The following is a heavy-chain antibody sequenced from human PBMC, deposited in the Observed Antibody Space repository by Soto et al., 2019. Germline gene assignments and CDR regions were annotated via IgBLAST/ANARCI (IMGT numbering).Heavy chain of an antibody. V-gene: IGHV2-5*02. CDR1: GFSLSTTGVG. J-gene: IGHJ5*02. CDR3: ARRLRDYGLGRERAYYFDP. D-gene: IGHD3-10*01. Sequence: QITLKESGPTLVRPTQTLTLTCTFSGFSLSTTGVGVGWIRQPPGKALEWLALIYWDDDKRYSPSLKSRLTIPKDTSKNGVILTITNMDPGDTATYYCARRLRDYGLGRERAYYFDPWGQGTLVTVSS. CDR2: IYWDDDK.